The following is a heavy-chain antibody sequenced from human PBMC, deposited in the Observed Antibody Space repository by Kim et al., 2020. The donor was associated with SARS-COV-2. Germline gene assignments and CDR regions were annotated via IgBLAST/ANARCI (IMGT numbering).Heavy chain of an antibody. J-gene: IGHJ4*02. Sequence: YNPSLKSRVTISVDTSKNQFSLKLSSVTAADTAVYYCARGEAVAGTDFDYWGQGTLVTVSS. CDR3: ARGEAVAGTDFDY. V-gene: IGHV4-59*09. D-gene: IGHD6-19*01.